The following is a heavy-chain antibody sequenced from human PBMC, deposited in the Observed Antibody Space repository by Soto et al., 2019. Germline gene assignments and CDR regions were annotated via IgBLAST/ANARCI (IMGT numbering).Heavy chain of an antibody. CDR1: GFTFSSYA. Sequence: QVQLVESGGGVVQPGRSLRLSCAASGFTFSSYAMHWVRQAPGKGLEWVAVISYDGSNKNYTDSVKGRFTISRDNSKNTLYLQMNSLRAEDTAVYYCARDPLWGTAMVLWYFDLWGRGTLVTVSS. V-gene: IGHV3-30-3*01. CDR2: ISYDGSNK. D-gene: IGHD5-18*01. CDR3: ARDPLWGTAMVLWYFDL. J-gene: IGHJ2*01.